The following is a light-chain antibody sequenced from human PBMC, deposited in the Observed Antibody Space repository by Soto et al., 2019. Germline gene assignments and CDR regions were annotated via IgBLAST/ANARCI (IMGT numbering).Light chain of an antibody. CDR3: CSQAGRDTDV. V-gene: IGLV2-23*01. CDR1: SSDVGSGNF. J-gene: IGLJ1*01. CDR2: EHF. Sequence: QSALTQPASVSGSPGQSITISFTGTSSDVGSGNFVSWYQHYPGKAPQLIISEHFKRPSWVSSRFSGSKSGNTASLTISGLQAEDEAAYHCCSQAGRDTDVFGTGTKLPVL.